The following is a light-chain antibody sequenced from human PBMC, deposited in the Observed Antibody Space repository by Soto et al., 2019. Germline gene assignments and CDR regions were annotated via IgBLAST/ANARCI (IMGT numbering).Light chain of an antibody. Sequence: EIVLTQSPGTLSLSPGERATLSCRASRSVSSNYLAWYQQKPAQAPRLLIYGVSSRATGIPDRFSGSGSGTDFTLSISRLEPEDFAVYYCQQYGSAPYAFGQGTKVDIK. V-gene: IGKV3-20*01. CDR3: QQYGSAPYA. J-gene: IGKJ2*01. CDR2: GVS. CDR1: RSVSSNY.